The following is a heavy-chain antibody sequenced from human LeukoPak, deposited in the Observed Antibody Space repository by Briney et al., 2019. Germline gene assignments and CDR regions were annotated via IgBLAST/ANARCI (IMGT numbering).Heavy chain of an antibody. CDR2: VNSDGSWT. CDR3: VSFYETN. V-gene: IGHV3-74*01. D-gene: IGHD2-2*01. J-gene: IGHJ4*02. CDR1: GFTVSSNY. Sequence: GGSLRLSCAASGFTVSSNYMSWVRQAPGKGLVWVSHVNSDGSWTSHADSVKGRFTISKDNAKNTVYLQMNNLRTEDTAVYYCVSFYETNWGRGTLVTVSS.